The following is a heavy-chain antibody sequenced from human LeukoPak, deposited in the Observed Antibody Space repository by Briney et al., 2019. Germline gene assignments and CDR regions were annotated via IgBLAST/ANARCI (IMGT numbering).Heavy chain of an antibody. V-gene: IGHV1-2*02. CDR1: GYTFTDAY. CDR3: ARKGGCSNGVCSALDY. D-gene: IGHD2-8*01. J-gene: IGHJ4*02. CDR2: INPNSGGS. Sequence: ASVKVSCTASGYTFTDAYVHWVRQAPGQGLEWMGWINPNSGGSTQAQKFQGRVTMTRDTSISTAYMDLSRLRSDDTAVYYCARKGGCSNGVCSALDYWGQGTLVTVSS.